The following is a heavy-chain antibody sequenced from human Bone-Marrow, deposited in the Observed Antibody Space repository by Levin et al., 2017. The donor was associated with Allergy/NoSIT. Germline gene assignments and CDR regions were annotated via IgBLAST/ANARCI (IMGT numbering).Heavy chain of an antibody. CDR3: ARDAYCTSTSCYSEPEAVYYYGMDV. Sequence: GESLKISCAGSGFTFSGYALHWVRQAPGKGLEWVAVISSDGSDKYYVDSVKGRFTLSRHNSENTLYLQMNSLRPEDTAVYYCARDAYCTSTSCYSEPEAVYYYGMDVWGQGTTVTVSS. CDR1: GFTFSGYA. J-gene: IGHJ6*02. CDR2: ISSDGSDK. D-gene: IGHD2-2*02. V-gene: IGHV3-30*04.